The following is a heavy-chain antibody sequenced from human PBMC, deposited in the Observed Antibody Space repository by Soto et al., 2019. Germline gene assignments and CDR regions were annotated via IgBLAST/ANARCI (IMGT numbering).Heavy chain of an antibody. CDR1: GFTFSNYA. V-gene: IGHV3-23*01. Sequence: EVLLLQSARGLVQPGGSLRLSCATSGFTFSNYAMSWVRQAPGKGLEWVATISGSGGSTYYADSVKGRFTISRDNSKNTLYLQMNSLRVEDTAVYYCAKALAADGTRFDPWGQGTLVTVSS. CDR2: ISGSGGST. J-gene: IGHJ5*02. D-gene: IGHD6-13*01. CDR3: AKALAADGTRFDP.